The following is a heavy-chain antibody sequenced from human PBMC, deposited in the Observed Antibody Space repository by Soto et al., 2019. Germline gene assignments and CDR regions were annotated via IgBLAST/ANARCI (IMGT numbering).Heavy chain of an antibody. V-gene: IGHV4-39*01. CDR1: GGSISSSSYY. CDR2: IYYSGST. CDR3: ARHPPWKGVVVTALKNYGMDV. D-gene: IGHD2-21*02. J-gene: IGHJ6*02. Sequence: QLQLQESGPGLVKPSETLSLTCTVSGGSISSSSYYWGWIRQPPGKGLEWIGSIYYSGSTYYNPSLKSRVTISVDTSKNQFSLKLSSVTAADTAVYYCARHPPWKGVVVTALKNYGMDVWGQGTTVTVSS.